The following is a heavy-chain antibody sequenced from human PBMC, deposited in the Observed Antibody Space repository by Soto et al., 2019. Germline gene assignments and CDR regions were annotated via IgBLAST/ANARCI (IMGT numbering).Heavy chain of an antibody. J-gene: IGHJ6*03. V-gene: IGHV4-31*03. D-gene: IGHD3-3*01. CDR2: IYYSGST. CDR1: GGSISSGGYY. CDR3: ARDSIYDFWSGYYSAPRMDV. Sequence: SDTLSLTCTVSGGSISSGGYYWSWIRQHPGKGKEWIGYIYYSGSTYYNPSLKSRVTISVDTSKNQFYLKLSSVTAADTAVYYCARDSIYDFWSGYYSAPRMDVWGKGTTVTVS.